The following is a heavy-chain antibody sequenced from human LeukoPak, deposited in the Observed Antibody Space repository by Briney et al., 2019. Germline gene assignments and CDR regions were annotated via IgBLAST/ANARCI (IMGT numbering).Heavy chain of an antibody. J-gene: IGHJ4*02. V-gene: IGHV3-7*01. Sequence: PGGSLRLSCAASGFTFSSYWMSWVRQAPGKGLEWVANINQDGGVKYYVDSVKGRFTISRDNAKMSVYLQMNSLGAEDTAVYYCARVYYDSSGYHYSSFDYWGQGTLVTVSS. CDR2: INQDGGVK. CDR1: GFTFSSYW. CDR3: ARVYYDSSGYHYSSFDY. D-gene: IGHD3-22*01.